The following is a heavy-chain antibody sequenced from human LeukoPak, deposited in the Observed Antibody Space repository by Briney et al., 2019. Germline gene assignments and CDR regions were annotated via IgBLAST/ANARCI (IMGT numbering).Heavy chain of an antibody. CDR2: IKQDGSDK. Sequence: GGSLRLSCAASGFIFSNYWMSWVRQAPGKGLEWVANIKQDGSDKYYVDSVKGRFTIARDSAMNSLYLQMNSLRGEDTAVYYCARGHYYFDYWGQGTLVTVSS. CDR1: GFIFSNYW. V-gene: IGHV3-7*01. CDR3: ARGHYYFDY. J-gene: IGHJ4*02.